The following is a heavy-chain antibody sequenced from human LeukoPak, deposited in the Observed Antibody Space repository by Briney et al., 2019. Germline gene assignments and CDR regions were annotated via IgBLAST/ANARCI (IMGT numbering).Heavy chain of an antibody. CDR1: GGTFSSYA. J-gene: IGHJ4*02. Sequence: VASVKVSCKASGGTFSSYAISWVRQAPGQGLEWMGRIIPILGIANYAQKFQGRVTITADKSTSTAYMELSSLRSEDTAVYYCARDYDYAFFDYWGQGTLVTVSS. CDR2: IIPILGIA. D-gene: IGHD4-17*01. CDR3: ARDYDYAFFDY. V-gene: IGHV1-69*04.